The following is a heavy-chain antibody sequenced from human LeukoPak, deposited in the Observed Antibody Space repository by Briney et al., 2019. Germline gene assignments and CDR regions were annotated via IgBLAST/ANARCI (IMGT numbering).Heavy chain of an antibody. Sequence: PGGSLRLSCAASGFTFSSYWMSWVRQAPGKGLEWVANIKQDGSEKYYVDSVKGRFTISRDNAKNSLYLQMNSLRAEDTAVYYCAHRPWSDKGFFRYWGQGTLVTVSS. CDR2: IKQDGSEK. D-gene: IGHD1-1*01. CDR1: GFTFSSYW. J-gene: IGHJ4*02. CDR3: AHRPWSDKGFFRY. V-gene: IGHV3-7*03.